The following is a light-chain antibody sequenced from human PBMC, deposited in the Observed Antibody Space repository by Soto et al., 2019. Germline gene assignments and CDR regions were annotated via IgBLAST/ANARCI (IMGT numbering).Light chain of an antibody. Sequence: EIVLTQSPGTLSLSPGERATLSCRASQSVTSSDLAWYQQKPGQAPRLLIYGASSRATGIPDRFSGSGSGIDFTLTLSRLEPEDFAVYYCQHYGSSRTFGQGTKVEIK. CDR2: GAS. CDR3: QHYGSSRT. V-gene: IGKV3-20*01. CDR1: QSVTSSD. J-gene: IGKJ1*01.